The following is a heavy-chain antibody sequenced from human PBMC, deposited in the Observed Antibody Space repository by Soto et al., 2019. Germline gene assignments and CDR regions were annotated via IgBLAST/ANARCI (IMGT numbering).Heavy chain of an antibody. J-gene: IGHJ6*02. V-gene: IGHV3-11*01. CDR2: ISSGGSST. Sequence: PGGSLRLSCEISGFSLRDYYMSWIRQAPGKGLEWVSYISSGGSSTFYTESVKGRFTISRDIAKNSLHLQMDSLRVEDTAVYFCARRGPLNNISEVPDYFGLAVWGQGTTVTVSS. CDR3: ARRGPLNNISEVPDYFGLAV. CDR1: GFSLRDYY. D-gene: IGHD3-10*01.